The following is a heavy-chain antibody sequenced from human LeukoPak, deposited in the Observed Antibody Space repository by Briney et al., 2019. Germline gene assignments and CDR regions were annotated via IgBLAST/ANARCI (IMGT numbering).Heavy chain of an antibody. V-gene: IGHV3-73*01. CDR1: GFTFSGSA. J-gene: IGHJ4*02. CDR2: IRSKANNYAT. CDR3: TRLAVAGFDY. D-gene: IGHD6-19*01. Sequence: PGGSLRLSCAASGFTFSGSAVHWVRQASGKGLEWVGRIRSKANNYATAYAVSVKGRFTISRDDSKNTAYLQMNSLKTEDTAVYYCTRLAVAGFDYWGQGTLVTVSS.